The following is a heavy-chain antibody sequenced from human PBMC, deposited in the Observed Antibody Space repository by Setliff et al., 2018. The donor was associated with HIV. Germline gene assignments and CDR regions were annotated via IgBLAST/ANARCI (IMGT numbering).Heavy chain of an antibody. CDR1: GFTFSSYW. Sequence: GSLRLSCAASGFTFSSYWMSWVRQAPGKGPEWVANIKTDGSEKFYVDSVKGRFTISRDYAKNSVYLQMNSLRVEDSAVYYCAREVLRGGDDAFGLWGRGTVVTVSS. D-gene: IGHD3-10*01. CDR2: IKTDGSEK. CDR3: AREVLRGGDDAFGL. V-gene: IGHV3-7*01. J-gene: IGHJ3*01.